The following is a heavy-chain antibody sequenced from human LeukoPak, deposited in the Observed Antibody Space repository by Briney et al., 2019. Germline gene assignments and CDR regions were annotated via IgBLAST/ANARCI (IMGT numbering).Heavy chain of an antibody. CDR2: IDQYGRAK. Sequence: GGSLRLSCAASGFTFSNYWVSWVRQAPGKGLEWVASIDQYGRAKYYVDSVRGRFTFSRDNTKNSLHLQMNSLRAEDTAVYYCARADSYGSILDYWGQGTRVIDYS. J-gene: IGHJ4*02. CDR3: ARADSYGSILDY. D-gene: IGHD5-18*01. CDR1: GFTFSNYW. V-gene: IGHV3-7*04.